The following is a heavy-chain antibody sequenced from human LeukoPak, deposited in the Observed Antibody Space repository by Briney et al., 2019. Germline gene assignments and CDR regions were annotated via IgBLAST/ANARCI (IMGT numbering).Heavy chain of an antibody. V-gene: IGHV5-51*01. D-gene: IGHD2-15*01. CDR1: GYTFTSYW. CDR3: ARSAYPVVVVGGDWFDP. CDR2: IYPGDSDT. J-gene: IGHJ5*02. Sequence: PGESLKISCKGSGYTFTSYWIGWVRQMPGKGLEWMGIIYPGDSDTRYSPSFQGQVTISADKSISTAYLQWSSLKASDTAMHYCARSAYPVVVVGGDWFDPWGQGTLVTVSS.